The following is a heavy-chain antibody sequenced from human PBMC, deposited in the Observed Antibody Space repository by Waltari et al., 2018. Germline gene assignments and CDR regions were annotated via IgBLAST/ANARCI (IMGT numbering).Heavy chain of an antibody. CDR1: GYTFTSYD. D-gene: IGHD6-13*01. V-gene: IGHV1-8*01. Sequence: QVQLVQSGAEVKKPGASVKVSCKASGYTFTSYDINWVRQATGQGLEWMGWMNPNSGNTGYAQKFQGRVTMTRNTSISTAYMELSSLRSEDTAVYYCARGLSSSWYALGYYYYMDVWGKGTTVTVSS. CDR2: MNPNSGNT. CDR3: ARGLSSSWYALGYYYYMDV. J-gene: IGHJ6*03.